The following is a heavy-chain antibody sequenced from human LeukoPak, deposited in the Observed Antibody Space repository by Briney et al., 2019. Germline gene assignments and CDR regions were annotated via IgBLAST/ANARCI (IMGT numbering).Heavy chain of an antibody. D-gene: IGHD2-15*01. CDR2: IIPIFGTA. CDR3: AGGYCSGGSCRRYYYGMDV. Sequence: GASVKVPCKASGGTFSSYAISWVRQAPGQGLEWMGGIIPIFGTANYAQKFQGRVTITADESTSTAYMELSSLRSEDTAVYYCAGGYCSGGSCRRYYYGMDVWGQGTTVTVSS. CDR1: GGTFSSYA. J-gene: IGHJ6*02. V-gene: IGHV1-69*13.